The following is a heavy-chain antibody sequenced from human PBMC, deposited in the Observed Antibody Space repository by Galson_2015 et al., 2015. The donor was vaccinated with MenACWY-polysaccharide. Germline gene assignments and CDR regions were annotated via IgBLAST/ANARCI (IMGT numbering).Heavy chain of an antibody. V-gene: IGHV2-5*02. CDR3: AHVMITFGGVIGDDAFDV. CDR1: GFSLITTGVG. D-gene: IGHD3-16*01. CDR2: IYWDGDN. Sequence: PALVKPTQPLTLPCTFSGFSLITTGVGVNWIRQPPGKALEWLAVIYWDGDNRYSPSLRSRLTVTKDTSKNQVVLTMTNMDPVDTATYYCAHVMITFGGVIGDDAFDVWGQGTMVTVPS. J-gene: IGHJ3*01.